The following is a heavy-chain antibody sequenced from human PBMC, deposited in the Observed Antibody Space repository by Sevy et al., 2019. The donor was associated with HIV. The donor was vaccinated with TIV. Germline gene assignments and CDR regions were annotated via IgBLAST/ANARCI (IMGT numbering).Heavy chain of an antibody. CDR3: AREGCTKPNDY. J-gene: IGHJ4*02. D-gene: IGHD2-8*01. CDR2: FSFGCGKI. Sequence: GGSLRLSCVASGFTFSKYSMSWIRQTPGKGLEWVSTFSFGCGKINYADSVKGRFTISRDDSRNTFYLQMNSLRAEDTAIYYCAREGCTKPNDYWGQGTVVTVSS. CDR1: GFTFSKYS. V-gene: IGHV3-23*01.